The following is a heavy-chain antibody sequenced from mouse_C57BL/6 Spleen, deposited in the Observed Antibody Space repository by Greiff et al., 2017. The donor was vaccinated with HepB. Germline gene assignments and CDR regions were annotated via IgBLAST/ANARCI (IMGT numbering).Heavy chain of an antibody. CDR1: GYSFTSYY. J-gene: IGHJ2*01. CDR3: ARGELRLPDY. V-gene: IGHV1-66*01. D-gene: IGHD3-2*02. Sequence: QVQLKQSGPELVKPGASVKISCKASGYSFTSYYIHWVKQRPGQGLEWIGWIYPGSGNTKYNEKFKGKATLTADTSSSTAYMQLSSLTSEDSAVYYCARGELRLPDYWGQGTTLTVSS. CDR2: IYPGSGNT.